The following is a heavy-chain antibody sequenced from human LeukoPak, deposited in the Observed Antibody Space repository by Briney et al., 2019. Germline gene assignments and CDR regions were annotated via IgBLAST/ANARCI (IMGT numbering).Heavy chain of an antibody. V-gene: IGHV3-30-3*01. CDR3: ARDGAIQLWPNFDY. CDR2: ISYDGSDK. CDR1: GFTFRSYA. J-gene: IGHJ4*02. D-gene: IGHD5-18*01. Sequence: GRSLRLSCAGSGFTFRSYAMHWVRQAPGKGLEWVAVISYDGSDKYYADSVKGRFTISRDNSKNTLYLQMNSLRAEDTAVYYCARDGAIQLWPNFDYWGQGTLVTVSS.